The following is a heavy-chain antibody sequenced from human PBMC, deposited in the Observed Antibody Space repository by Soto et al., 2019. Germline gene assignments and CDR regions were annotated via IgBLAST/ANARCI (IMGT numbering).Heavy chain of an antibody. J-gene: IGHJ4*02. CDR2: ITGSGGST. D-gene: IGHD6-6*01. CDR3: AKRSSSSTFDY. V-gene: IGHV3-23*01. Sequence: PGGSLRLSCAASGFTFSTYAMIWVRQAPGKGLEWVSVITGSGGSTYYADSVKGRFTISRDNSKNTLYLQMNSLRAEDTAVYYCAKRSSSSTFDYWGQGTLVTVSS. CDR1: GFTFSTYA.